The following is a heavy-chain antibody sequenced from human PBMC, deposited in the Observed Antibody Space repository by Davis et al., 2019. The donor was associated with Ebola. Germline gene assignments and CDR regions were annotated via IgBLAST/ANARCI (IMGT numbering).Heavy chain of an antibody. CDR2: INPSGGST. CDR1: GYTFTSYG. Sequence: ASVKVSCKASGYTFTSYGISWVRQAPGQGLEWMGIINPSGGSTSYAQKFQGRVTMTRDTSTSTVYMELSSLRSEDTAVYYCARTGHDILTGYYEDYWGQGTLVTVSS. V-gene: IGHV1-46*01. D-gene: IGHD3-9*01. CDR3: ARTGHDILTGYYEDY. J-gene: IGHJ4*02.